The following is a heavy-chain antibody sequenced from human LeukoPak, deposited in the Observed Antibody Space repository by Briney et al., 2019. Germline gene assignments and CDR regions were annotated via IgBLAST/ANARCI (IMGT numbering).Heavy chain of an antibody. CDR3: TRAGAVAGVFDY. V-gene: IGHV3-49*04. Sequence: GGSLRLSCTASGFTFGDYAMSWVRQAPGKGLEWVGFIRSKAYGGTTEYAASVKGRFTISRDDSKSIAYLQMNSLKTKDTAVYYCTRAGAVAGVFDYWGQGTLVTVSS. CDR1: GFTFGDYA. CDR2: IRSKAYGGTT. J-gene: IGHJ4*02. D-gene: IGHD6-19*01.